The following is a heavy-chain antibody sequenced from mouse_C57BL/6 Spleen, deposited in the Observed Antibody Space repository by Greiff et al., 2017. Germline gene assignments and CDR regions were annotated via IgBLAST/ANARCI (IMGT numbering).Heavy chain of an antibody. D-gene: IGHD3-2*02. Sequence: QVTLKVCGPGILQPSQTLSLTCSFSGFSLSTFGMGVGWIRQPSGKGLEWLAHIWWDDDTYYNPARKSRLTSSKDTSKNQVFLKIANVDTADTATDYCARIDSSGFSTWFADWGQGTLVTVSA. CDR1: GFSLSTFGMG. CDR3: ARIDSSGFSTWFAD. CDR2: IWWDDDT. J-gene: IGHJ3*01. V-gene: IGHV8-8*01.